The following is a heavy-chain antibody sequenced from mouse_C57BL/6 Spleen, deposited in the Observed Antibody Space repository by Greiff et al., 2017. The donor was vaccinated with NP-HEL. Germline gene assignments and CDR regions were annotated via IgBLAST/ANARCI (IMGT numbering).Heavy chain of an antibody. J-gene: IGHJ1*03. Sequence: QVHVKPSGPGLVAPSQRLSIPCTVSGFSLNSYAISWVRQPPGKGLEWLGVIWTGGGTNYNYALKSIMSISKDNSKSQVFLKMNSLQTDYTARYYCARNYYCSYWYFDVWGTGTTVTVSS. D-gene: IGHD1-1*01. CDR1: GFSLNSYA. V-gene: IGHV2-9-1*01. CDR3: ARNYYCSYWYFDV. CDR2: IWTGGGT.